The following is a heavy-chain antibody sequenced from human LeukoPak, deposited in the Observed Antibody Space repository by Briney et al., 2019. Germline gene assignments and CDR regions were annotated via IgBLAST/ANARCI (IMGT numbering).Heavy chain of an antibody. D-gene: IGHD3-22*01. V-gene: IGHV2-70*01. Sequence: SGPTLVNPTQTLTLTCTFSGFSLSTSGVCVSWIRQPPGKALEWLALIDWDDDKYYSTSLKTRLTISKDTSKNQVVLTMTNMDPVDTATYYCARIRSCYYDSSGPIDYWGQGTLVTVSS. CDR1: GFSLSTSGVC. CDR2: IDWDDDK. CDR3: ARIRSCYYDSSGPIDY. J-gene: IGHJ4*02.